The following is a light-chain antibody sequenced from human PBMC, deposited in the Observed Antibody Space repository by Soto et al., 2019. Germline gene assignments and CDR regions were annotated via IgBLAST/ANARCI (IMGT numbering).Light chain of an antibody. V-gene: IGKV3-20*01. CDR1: QSVSSTY. CDR2: GAS. CDR3: QQYISSPPGFT. J-gene: IGKJ3*01. Sequence: EIVLTQSPGTLSLFPGERATLSCRASQSVSSTYFAWYRQKPGQPPSLLIYGASNRATGVPDRFSGSGSGPDFTLTINRLEPEDFAVYYCQQYISSPPGFTFGPGTTVEIK.